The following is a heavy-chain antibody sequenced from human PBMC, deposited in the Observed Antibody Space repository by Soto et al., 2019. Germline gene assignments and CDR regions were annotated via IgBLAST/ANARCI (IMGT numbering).Heavy chain of an antibody. CDR2: IYYSGST. V-gene: IGHV4-39*01. D-gene: IGHD2-8*01. CDR3: ARHKNGLNVYFDN. J-gene: IGHJ4*02. CDR1: GGSISSSNYY. Sequence: QLQLQESGPGLVKPSETLSLTCTVSGGSISSSNYYWGWIRQPPGKGPEWIGSIYYSGSTYYNPSLKRRVIISVDTAKNQFSLKLSSVTAADTAVYYCARHKNGLNVYFDNWGQGTLITVSS.